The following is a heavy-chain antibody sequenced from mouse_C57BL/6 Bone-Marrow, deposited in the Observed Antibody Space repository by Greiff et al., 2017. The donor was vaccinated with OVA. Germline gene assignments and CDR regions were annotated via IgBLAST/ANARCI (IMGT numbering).Heavy chain of an antibody. J-gene: IGHJ1*03. CDR1: GYTFTSYG. D-gene: IGHD1-1*01. CDR3: ARDGYYGSIYWYFDV. CDR2: IYPRSGNT. Sequence: QLQQSGAELARPGASVKLSCKASGYTFTSYGISWVKQRTGQGLEWIGEIYPRSGNTYYNEKFKGKATLTADKSSSTAYMELRSLTSEDSAVYFCARDGYYGSIYWYFDVWGTGTTVTVSS. V-gene: IGHV1-81*01.